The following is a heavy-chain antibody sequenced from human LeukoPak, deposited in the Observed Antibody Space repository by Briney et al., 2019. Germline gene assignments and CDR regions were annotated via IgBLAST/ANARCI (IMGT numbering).Heavy chain of an antibody. D-gene: IGHD3-3*01. Sequence: SSETLSLTCTVSGGSISYYYWSWIRQPPGKGLEWIGHIYYSKNTNYNPSLKSRVTISVDTSKNQFSLKLSSVTAADTAVYYCARSGYATIFGVVITNLDYYYYYGMDVWGQGTTVTVSS. CDR1: GGSISYYY. V-gene: IGHV4-59*01. J-gene: IGHJ6*02. CDR2: IYYSKNT. CDR3: ARSGYATIFGVVITNLDYYYYYGMDV.